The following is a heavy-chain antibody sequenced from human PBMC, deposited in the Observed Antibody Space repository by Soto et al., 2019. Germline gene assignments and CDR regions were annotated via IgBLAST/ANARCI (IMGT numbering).Heavy chain of an antibody. CDR3: VKEASGWKSRGSFDL. Sequence: PGGSLRLSCVASGVTFTTNAMDWVRQAPGKGLEWVSFISGDDGSGNYADSVKGRFTISRDNSKNTLYLQMNSLRAEDTAIYYCVKEASGWKSRGSFDLWRRGTMVTVSS. V-gene: IGHV3-23*01. J-gene: IGHJ3*01. CDR1: GVTFTTNA. D-gene: IGHD6-19*01. CDR2: ISGDDGSG.